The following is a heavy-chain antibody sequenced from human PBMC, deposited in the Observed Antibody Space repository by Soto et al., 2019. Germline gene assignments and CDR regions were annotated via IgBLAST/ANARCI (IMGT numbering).Heavy chain of an antibody. CDR3: ARSHYYDSSGLPDY. V-gene: IGHV1-69*13. D-gene: IGHD3-22*01. CDR2: IIPIFGTA. CDR1: GGTFSSYA. Sequence: EASVKVSCKASGGTFSSYAISWVRQAPGQGLEWMGGIIPIFGTANYAQKIQGRVTITADESTSTAYMELSSLRSEDTAVYYCARSHYYDSSGLPDYWGQGTLVTVSS. J-gene: IGHJ4*02.